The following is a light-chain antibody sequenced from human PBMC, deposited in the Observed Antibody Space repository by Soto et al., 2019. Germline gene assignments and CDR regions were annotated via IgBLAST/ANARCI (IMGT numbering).Light chain of an antibody. CDR2: KND. CDR3: VTWDDSLRAAV. J-gene: IGLJ2*01. Sequence: QSVLTQPPSASGTPGHWVTISCSGGYSNVGVNYVYWYRQLPEAAPSLLIYKNDQRPSGVPARFSASKSGSSASLAISGLRSEDEADYYCVTWDDSLRAAVFGGGTKLTVL. V-gene: IGLV1-47*01. CDR1: YSNVGVNY.